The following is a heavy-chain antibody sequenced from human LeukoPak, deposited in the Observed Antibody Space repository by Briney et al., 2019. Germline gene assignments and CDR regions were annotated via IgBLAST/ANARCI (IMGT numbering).Heavy chain of an antibody. J-gene: IGHJ4*02. CDR1: GFIFSSYG. V-gene: IGHV3-30*02. CDR3: ANGLLEQFDY. Sequence: GGSLRLSCAASGFIFSSYGMHWVRQAPGKGLEWVAFIRYDGSNKYYADSVKGRLTISRDNSKNTLYLQMNSLRAEDTAVYYCANGLLEQFDYWGQGTLVTVSS. CDR2: IRYDGSNK.